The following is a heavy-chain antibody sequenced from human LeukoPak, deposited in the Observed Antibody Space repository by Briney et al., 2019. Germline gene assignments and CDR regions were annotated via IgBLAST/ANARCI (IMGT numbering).Heavy chain of an antibody. CDR1: GFSFSTYS. V-gene: IGHV3-48*01. J-gene: IGHJ4*02. CDR3: ARVRGGDSRDFDY. Sequence: GGSLRLSCAASGFSFSTYSMNWVRQAPGKGLEWVPYISSSSNTVYDGDSARGRFTISRDNAKNSLYLQMNSLRTEDTAVYFCARVRGGDSRDFDYWGQGTLVTVSS. CDR2: ISSSSNTV. D-gene: IGHD2-21*01.